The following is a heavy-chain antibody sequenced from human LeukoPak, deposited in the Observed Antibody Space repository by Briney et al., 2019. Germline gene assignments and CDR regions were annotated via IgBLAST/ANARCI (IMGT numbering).Heavy chain of an antibody. CDR3: ARDSSEFRSLIPH. CDR1: GGTFSNYA. CDR2: IIPVFGTA. D-gene: IGHD2-21*01. J-gene: IGHJ1*01. Sequence: SVKVSCKASGGTFSNYAMSWVRQAPGQGLEWMGGIIPVFGTANYAQKFQGRVTITADDSTSTAYMELSSLRSEDTAVYYCARDSSEFRSLIPHWGQGTLVTVSS. V-gene: IGHV1-69*13.